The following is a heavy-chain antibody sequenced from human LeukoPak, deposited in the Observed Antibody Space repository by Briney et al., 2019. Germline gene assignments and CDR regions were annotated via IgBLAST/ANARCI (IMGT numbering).Heavy chain of an antibody. Sequence: PGGSLRLYCAASGFTFSNYAMSWVRQAPGKGLEWVSGISGDGGSTYYADSVKGRFTISRGSPENALYLQMNSLRAEDTAVYYCAKTSKYSTTWYDYWGQGTLVTVSS. D-gene: IGHD6-13*01. CDR2: ISGDGGST. V-gene: IGHV3-23*01. CDR1: GFTFSNYA. CDR3: AKTSKYSTTWYDY. J-gene: IGHJ4*02.